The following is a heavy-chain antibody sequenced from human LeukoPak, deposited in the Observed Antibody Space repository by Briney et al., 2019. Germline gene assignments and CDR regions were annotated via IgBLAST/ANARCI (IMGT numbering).Heavy chain of an antibody. J-gene: IGHJ4*02. D-gene: IGHD6-6*01. CDR2: IYTSGST. V-gene: IGHV4-4*09. CDR3: ARTGGSIAARPFYFDY. Sequence: SETLSLTCAVYGGSFCGYYWSWIRQPPGKGLEWIGYIYTSGSTNYNPSLKSRVTISVDTSKNQFSLKLSSVTAADTAVYYCARTGGSIAARPFYFDYWGQGTLVTVSS. CDR1: GGSFCGYY.